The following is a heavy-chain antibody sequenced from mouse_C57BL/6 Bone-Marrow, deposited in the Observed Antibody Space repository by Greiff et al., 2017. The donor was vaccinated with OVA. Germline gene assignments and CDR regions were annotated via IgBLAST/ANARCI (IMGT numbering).Heavy chain of an antibody. CDR3: AAEEAY. CDR1: GFSIKDDY. J-gene: IGHJ3*01. CDR2: IDPENGDT. Sequence: EVQGVEPGAELVRPGASVKLSCTASGFSIKDDYMHWVKQRPEQGLEWIGWIDPENGDTEYASKFQGKATITADTSSNTAYLQLSSLTSEDAAVYYSAAEEAYWGQGTLVTVSA. V-gene: IGHV14-4*01.